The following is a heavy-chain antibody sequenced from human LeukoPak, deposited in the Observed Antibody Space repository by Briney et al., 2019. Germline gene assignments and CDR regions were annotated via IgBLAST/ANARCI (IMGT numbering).Heavy chain of an antibody. D-gene: IGHD6-13*01. J-gene: IGHJ4*02. CDR3: ARLFRMAAAALDY. CDR1: GGSISSGNYY. CDR2: INHSGST. V-gene: IGHV4-39*07. Sequence: KPSETLSLTCTVSGGSISSGNYYWSWIRQPPGKGLEWIGEINHSGSTNYNPSLKSRVTISVDTSKNQFSLKLSSVTAADTAVYYCARLFRMAAAALDYWGQGTLVTVSS.